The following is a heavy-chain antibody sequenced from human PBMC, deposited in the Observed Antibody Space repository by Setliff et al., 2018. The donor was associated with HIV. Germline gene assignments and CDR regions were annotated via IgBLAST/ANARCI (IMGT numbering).Heavy chain of an antibody. CDR1: GGSISVHY. V-gene: IGHV4-59*11. D-gene: IGHD1-26*01. CDR2: MYASGST. J-gene: IGHJ4*02. CDR3: ARGPSGTYYREFDF. Sequence: PSETLSLTCTVSGGSISVHYWSWPRQPPGKGLEWIGYMYASGSTDYNPSLKSRVTISVDRFRNQFSLQLRSVTAADTAVYYCARGPSGTYYREFDFWCQGTLVTVSS.